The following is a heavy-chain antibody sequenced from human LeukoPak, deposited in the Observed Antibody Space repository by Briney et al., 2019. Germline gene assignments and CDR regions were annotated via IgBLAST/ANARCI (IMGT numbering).Heavy chain of an antibody. Sequence: GSSVKVSCKVSGGTFNSDTINWVRQAPGQGLEWMGRIIPILGIANSAQKFQGRVTITADKSTATAYMELSSLKSDDTAVYYCAGVNGRKTLPPWGQGTLVTVSS. CDR1: GGTFNSDT. CDR3: AGVNGRKTLPP. V-gene: IGHV1-69*02. D-gene: IGHD1-14*01. J-gene: IGHJ5*02. CDR2: IIPILGIA.